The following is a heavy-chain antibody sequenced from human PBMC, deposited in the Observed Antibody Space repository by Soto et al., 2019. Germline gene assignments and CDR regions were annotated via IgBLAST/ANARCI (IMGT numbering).Heavy chain of an antibody. V-gene: IGHV3-21*01. CDR2: ISSSSSYI. Sequence: EVQLVESGGGLVKPGGSLRLSCAASGFTFSSYSMNWVRQAPGKGLEWVSSISSSSSYIYYADSVKGRFTISRDNAKNSLYLQMNSLRAEDTAVYYCEREGYCSGGSGYSDAFDIWGQGTMVTVSS. CDR1: GFTFSSYS. CDR3: EREGYCSGGSGYSDAFDI. J-gene: IGHJ3*02. D-gene: IGHD2-15*01.